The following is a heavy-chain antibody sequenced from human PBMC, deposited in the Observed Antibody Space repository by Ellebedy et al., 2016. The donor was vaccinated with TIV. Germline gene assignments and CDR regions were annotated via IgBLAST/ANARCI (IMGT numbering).Heavy chain of an antibody. Sequence: GGSLRPSXAASGFPFSRYSMNWVRQVPGKGLEWVSSISGGCEFIWYADSMKGRFTISRDNANNSLYLQINSLRAEDTAVFYCARTRTTYGGVYYFDSWGQGTLVTVSS. CDR2: ISGGCEFI. J-gene: IGHJ4*02. D-gene: IGHD4-23*01. CDR3: ARTRTTYGGVYYFDS. CDR1: GFPFSRYS. V-gene: IGHV3-21*01.